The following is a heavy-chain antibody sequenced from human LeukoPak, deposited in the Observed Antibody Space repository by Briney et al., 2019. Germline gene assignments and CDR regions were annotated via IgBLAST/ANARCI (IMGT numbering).Heavy chain of an antibody. D-gene: IGHD1-26*01. V-gene: IGHV4-4*02. Sequence: PSETLSLTCAVSGGSISSSKWWSWVRQPPGKGLEWIGYIYYGGSTSYNPSLKSRVTISVDTSKNQFSLKLSSVTAADTAVYYCAREEALGSGSYWRSFYAFDIWGQGTMVTVSS. CDR3: AREEALGSGSYWRSFYAFDI. CDR1: GGSISSSKW. CDR2: IYYGGST. J-gene: IGHJ3*02.